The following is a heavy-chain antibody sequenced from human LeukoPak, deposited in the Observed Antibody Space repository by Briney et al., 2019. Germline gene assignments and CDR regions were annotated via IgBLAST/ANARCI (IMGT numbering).Heavy chain of an antibody. Sequence: GGSLRLSCAASGFTFSSYSMNWVRQAPGKGLEWVSSISSSSSYIYYADSVKGRFTISRDNSKNTLYLQMNSLRAEDTAVYYCAKIIYGSGSYFDAFDIWGQGTMVTVSS. V-gene: IGHV3-21*04. CDR1: GFTFSSYS. CDR3: AKIIYGSGSYFDAFDI. CDR2: ISSSSSYI. D-gene: IGHD3-10*01. J-gene: IGHJ3*02.